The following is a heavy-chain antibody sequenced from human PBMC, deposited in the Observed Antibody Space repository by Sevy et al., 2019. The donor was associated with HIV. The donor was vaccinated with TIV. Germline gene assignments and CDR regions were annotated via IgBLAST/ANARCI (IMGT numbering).Heavy chain of an antibody. Sequence: ASVKVSCKASGYTFTGYYMHWVRQAPGQGLEWMGWINPNSGGTNYAQKFQGRVTMTRDTSISTAYMELSRLRSDDTAVYYCARDPGLYYYYSGMDVWGQGTTVTVSS. CDR2: INPNSGGT. J-gene: IGHJ6*02. CDR3: ARDPGLYYYYSGMDV. V-gene: IGHV1-2*02. CDR1: GYTFTGYY.